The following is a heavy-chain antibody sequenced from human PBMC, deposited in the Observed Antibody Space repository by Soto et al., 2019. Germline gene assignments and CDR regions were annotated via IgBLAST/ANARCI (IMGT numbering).Heavy chain of an antibody. CDR2: IYYSGST. CDR1: GGSISSYY. Sequence: KPSETLSLTCTVSGGSISSYYWSWIRQPPGKGLEWIGYIYYSGSTNYNPSLKSRVTISVDTSKNQFSLKLSSATAADTAVYYCARDRAPGYYDSSGYYPDYYGMDVWGQGTTVTVSS. J-gene: IGHJ6*02. D-gene: IGHD3-22*01. V-gene: IGHV4-59*01. CDR3: ARDRAPGYYDSSGYYPDYYGMDV.